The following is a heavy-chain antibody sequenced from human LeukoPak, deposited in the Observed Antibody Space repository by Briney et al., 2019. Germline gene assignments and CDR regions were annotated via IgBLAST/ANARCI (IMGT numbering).Heavy chain of an antibody. CDR1: GFTFSSYT. Sequence: GGSLRLSCTASGFTFSSYTITWVRQAPGKGLKWVSTITTGDGNTYYADSVKGRFTVSRDDSKNTLYLQMNSLRAEDTAVYYCAKDGGLWVSAHWGDSWGRGTLVTVSS. J-gene: IGHJ4*02. D-gene: IGHD7-27*01. CDR2: ITTGDGNT. CDR3: AKDGGLWVSAHWGDS. V-gene: IGHV3-23*01.